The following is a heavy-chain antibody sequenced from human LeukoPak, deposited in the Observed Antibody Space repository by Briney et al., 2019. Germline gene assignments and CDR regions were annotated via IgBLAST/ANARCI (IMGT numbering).Heavy chain of an antibody. CDR3: ARGQHYDVLTGRFFNWFDP. CDR1: GGSFSGYY. J-gene: IGHJ5*02. V-gene: IGHV4-34*01. Sequence: PSEALSLTCAVYGGSFSGYYWSWIRQPPGKGLEWIGEINHSGSTNYNPSVKSRVTISLDTSNNQFSLKLTSVTAADTAVYCARGQHYDVLTGRFFNWFDPWGQGTLVTVSP. CDR2: INHSGST. D-gene: IGHD3-9*01.